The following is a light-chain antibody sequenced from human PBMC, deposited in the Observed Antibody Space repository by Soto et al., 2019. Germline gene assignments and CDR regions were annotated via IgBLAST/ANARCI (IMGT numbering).Light chain of an antibody. CDR2: GAS. V-gene: IGKV3-20*01. Sequence: EIVLTQSPATLSVSPVERAPLXWRASQSVSSNYLAWYQQKPGQAPRLLIYGASSRATGIPDRFSGSGSGTDFTLTISRLEPEDFSVYYCQQYGWSPPITFGQGTRLEIK. J-gene: IGKJ5*01. CDR1: QSVSSNY. CDR3: QQYGWSPPIT.